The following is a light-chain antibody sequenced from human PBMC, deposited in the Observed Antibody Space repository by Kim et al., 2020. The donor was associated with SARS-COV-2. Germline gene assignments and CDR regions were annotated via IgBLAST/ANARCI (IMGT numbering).Light chain of an antibody. CDR3: SSYTGNRPVV. CDR1: SCVIGAYKD. CDR2: DVN. J-gene: IGLJ2*01. V-gene: IGLV2-14*03. Sequence: GESIPSSCKGNSCVIGAYKDVSWYQRHPGKAPKLIIYDVNEWPSGVSNRFSGSKSGNTASLTISGLQVEYEAEYYCSSYTGNRPVVFGGGTKVTVL.